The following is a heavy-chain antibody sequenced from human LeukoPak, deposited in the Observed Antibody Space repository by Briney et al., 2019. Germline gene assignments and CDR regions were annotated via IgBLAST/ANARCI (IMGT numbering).Heavy chain of an antibody. Sequence: GESLKISCKGSGYTFTSSWIAWVRQTPGKDLEWMGIIYPRDSDTRYSPSFQGQVTMSADKSISTAYLQWSSLKASDTAMYYCARHSSSYYFFDYWGQGTLVTVSS. J-gene: IGHJ4*02. D-gene: IGHD6-13*01. V-gene: IGHV5-51*01. CDR1: GYTFTSSW. CDR3: ARHSSSYYFFDY. CDR2: IYPRDSDT.